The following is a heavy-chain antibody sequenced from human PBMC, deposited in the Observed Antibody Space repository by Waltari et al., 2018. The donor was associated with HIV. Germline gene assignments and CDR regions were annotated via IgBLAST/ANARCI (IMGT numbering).Heavy chain of an antibody. Sequence: EVQLVQSGAEVKKPGESLRISCKGSGYSFIRYWISWVRQMPGKGLEWLGRSDPSDYSTNDSPSFQGHVTISADKAISTAYLQWSSLKASDTAMYYCATEDSSGYKPWGQGTLVTVSS. D-gene: IGHD3-22*01. V-gene: IGHV5-10-1*01. CDR1: GYSFIRYW. CDR3: ATEDSSGYKP. CDR2: SDPSDYST. J-gene: IGHJ5*02.